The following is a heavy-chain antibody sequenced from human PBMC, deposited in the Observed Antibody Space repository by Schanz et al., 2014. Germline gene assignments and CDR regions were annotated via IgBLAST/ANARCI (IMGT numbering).Heavy chain of an antibody. CDR3: ARIGGSVFDY. Sequence: VQLLDSGGGLVKPGGSLRLSCTASGFPFSDYFMAWIRQPPGRGLEWVSYIGNGGVTIYYADSVKGRFTISRDNSKNSLYLQMNSLRAEDTAVYYCARIGGSVFDYWAQGTLVTVSS. CDR2: IGNGGVTI. CDR1: GFPFSDYF. V-gene: IGHV3-11*01. J-gene: IGHJ4*02. D-gene: IGHD3-10*01.